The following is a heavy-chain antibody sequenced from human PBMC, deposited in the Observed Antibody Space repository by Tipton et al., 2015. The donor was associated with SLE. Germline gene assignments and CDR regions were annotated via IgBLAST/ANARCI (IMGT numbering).Heavy chain of an antibody. V-gene: IGHV4-59*01. CDR2: FYYGGST. J-gene: IGHJ5*02. Sequence: LRLSCTVSGVSFSDYSWSWVRQPPGKGLEWIGYFYYGGSTNYNPSLKSRVTISVDTSKNQFSLKLTSVTAADTATYYCARGGEAAAGYCWFDPWGQGTLVTVSS. CDR1: GVSFSDYS. D-gene: IGHD6-13*01. CDR3: ARGGEAAAGYCWFDP.